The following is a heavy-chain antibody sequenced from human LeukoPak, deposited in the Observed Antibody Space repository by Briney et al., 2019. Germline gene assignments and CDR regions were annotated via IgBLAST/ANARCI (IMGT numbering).Heavy chain of an antibody. CDR1: GFTFSSYA. D-gene: IGHD3-9*01. CDR2: ISAGGGST. CDR3: AKGDPPTYYDILTGQDY. J-gene: IGHJ4*02. Sequence: GGSLRLSCAASGFTFSSYAMSWVRQAPGKGLEWVAGISAGGGSTYYADSVKGRFTISRDNSKNMLYLQLNSLRGEDTAVYYCAKGDPPTYYDILTGQDYWGQGTLVTVSS. V-gene: IGHV3-23*01.